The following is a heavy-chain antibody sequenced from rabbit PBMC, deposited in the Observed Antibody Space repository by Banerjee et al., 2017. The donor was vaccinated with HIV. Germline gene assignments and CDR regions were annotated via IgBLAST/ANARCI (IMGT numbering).Heavy chain of an antibody. CDR3: VRDQAGDADYGPYYLNL. J-gene: IGHJ4*01. CDR1: GIDFSTYG. V-gene: IGHV1S47*01. CDR2: IYPDYGTT. Sequence: QEQLVESGGGLVTLGGSLKLSCKASGIDFSTYGISWVRQAPGKGLEWIGYIYPDYGTTDYASWVNGRFTISLDNARTTVFLRMTSLTAADTATYFCVRDQAGDADYGPYYLNLWGPGTLVTVS. D-gene: IGHD2-1*01.